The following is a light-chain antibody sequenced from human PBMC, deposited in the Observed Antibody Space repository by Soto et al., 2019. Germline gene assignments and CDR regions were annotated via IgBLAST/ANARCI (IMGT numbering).Light chain of an antibody. V-gene: IGKV1-5*01. CDR2: DAS. J-gene: IGKJ1*01. CDR3: QQYNSYPWT. CDR1: QSISSW. Sequence: DIQMTQSPSTLSASVGDRVTITCRASQSISSWLAWYQQKPGKAPKLLIYDASSLESGVPARFSGSVSGTEFTLTISSLQPDDFATDYCQQYNSYPWTCGQGTRVEIK.